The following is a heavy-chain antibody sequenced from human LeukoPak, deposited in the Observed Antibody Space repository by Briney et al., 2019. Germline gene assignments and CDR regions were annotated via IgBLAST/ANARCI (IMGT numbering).Heavy chain of an antibody. D-gene: IGHD5-18*01. J-gene: IGHJ4*02. Sequence: PGGSLRLSCAASGFTFSSYTMSWVRQAPGKGLEWVAVIWYDGSKEYYADSVKGRFTISRDNSKNTLYLQMNSLRAEDTAVYYCARELETAMVFDFWGQGTLVTVSS. CDR2: IWYDGSKE. CDR3: ARELETAMVFDF. V-gene: IGHV3-33*08. CDR1: GFTFSSYT.